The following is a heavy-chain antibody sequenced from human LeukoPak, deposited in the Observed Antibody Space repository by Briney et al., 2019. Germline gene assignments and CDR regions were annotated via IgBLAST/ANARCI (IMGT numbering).Heavy chain of an antibody. Sequence: GGSLRLSCVVSGFTFSSYAMSWVRQAPGKGLEWVSAISGSADSKYYADCVKGRFTISRDNSKNTLYLQMNSLRAEDTAVYYCAKDLDDFWRGYEVAFDIWGQGAMVTVSS. CDR1: GFTFSSYA. D-gene: IGHD3-3*01. CDR3: AKDLDDFWRGYEVAFDI. CDR2: ISGSADSK. J-gene: IGHJ3*02. V-gene: IGHV3-23*01.